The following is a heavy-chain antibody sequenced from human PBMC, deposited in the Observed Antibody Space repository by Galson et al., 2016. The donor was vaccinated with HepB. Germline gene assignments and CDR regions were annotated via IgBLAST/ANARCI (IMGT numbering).Heavy chain of an antibody. Sequence: SLRLSCAASGFTGRSDYMNWVRQAPGKGLEWVANINQDGSEKSYVDSVKGRFTISRDNAQNSLFLQMNSLRAEDTAVYYCARGRSILERGWYWFDPWGQGTLVTVSS. D-gene: IGHD6-19*01. CDR2: INQDGSEK. J-gene: IGHJ5*02. CDR1: GFTGRSDY. V-gene: IGHV3-7*04. CDR3: ARGRSILERGWYWFDP.